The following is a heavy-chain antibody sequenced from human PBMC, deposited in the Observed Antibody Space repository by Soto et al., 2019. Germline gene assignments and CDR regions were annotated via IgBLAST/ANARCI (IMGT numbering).Heavy chain of an antibody. V-gene: IGHV1-69*02. CDR2: IIPILGIA. CDR3: ASGFFTVTNDY. CDR1: GGTFSSYT. D-gene: IGHD4-17*01. Sequence: QVQLVQSGAEVKKPGSSVKVSCKASGGTFSSYTISWVRQAPGQGLEWMGRIIPILGIANYAQKFQGRVTIPADKSTSTAYMELSSLRSEDTAVYYCASGFFTVTNDYWGQGTLVTVSS. J-gene: IGHJ4*02.